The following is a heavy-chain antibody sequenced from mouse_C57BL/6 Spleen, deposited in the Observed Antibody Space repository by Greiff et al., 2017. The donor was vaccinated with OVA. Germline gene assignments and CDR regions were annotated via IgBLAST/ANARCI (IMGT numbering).Heavy chain of an antibody. CDR2: ISNLAYSI. CDR3: ATSYGNYPFAY. D-gene: IGHD2-10*01. CDR1: GFTFSDYG. Sequence: DVMLVESGGGLVQPGGSLKLSCAASGFTFSDYGMAWVRQAPRKGPEWVAFISNLAYSIYYADTVTGRFTISRENAKNTLYLEMSSLRSEDTAMYYCATSYGNYPFAYWGQGTLVTVSA. V-gene: IGHV5-15*01. J-gene: IGHJ3*01.